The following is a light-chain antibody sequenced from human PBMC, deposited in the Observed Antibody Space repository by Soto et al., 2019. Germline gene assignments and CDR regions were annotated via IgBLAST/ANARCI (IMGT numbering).Light chain of an antibody. CDR3: MQATQFSWT. V-gene: IGKV2-24*01. CDR1: DILVHSDGNTY. Sequence: DLVMTQSPLSSPVTLGQPASISCRSSDILVHSDGNTYLSWLHQRPGQPPRLLIYKISKRLPGVPERISGSGAGTEFTLKISRVEAEDVGIYYCMQATQFSWTFGQGTKVEV. J-gene: IGKJ1*01. CDR2: KIS.